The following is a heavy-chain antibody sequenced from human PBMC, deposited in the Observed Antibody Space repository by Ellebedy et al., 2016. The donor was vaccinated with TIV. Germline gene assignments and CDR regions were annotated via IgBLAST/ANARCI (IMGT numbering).Heavy chain of an antibody. Sequence: GESLKISYAASGFFFSNYDMHWVRQAPGKGLEWVAYIRFDGSHYFYTDSVKGRFTISRDTSKNTLSLQLNSLSLEDTAVYYCAKAGPLGHLGSSDYWGQGTLVAVSS. CDR3: AKAGPLGHLGSSDY. J-gene: IGHJ4*02. V-gene: IGHV3-30*02. CDR2: IRFDGSHY. D-gene: IGHD6-19*01. CDR1: GFFFSNYD.